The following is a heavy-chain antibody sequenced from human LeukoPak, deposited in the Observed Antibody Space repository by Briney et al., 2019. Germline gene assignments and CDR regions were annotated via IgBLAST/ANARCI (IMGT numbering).Heavy chain of an antibody. D-gene: IGHD6-13*01. J-gene: IGHJ4*02. Sequence: PGRSLRLSCAASGFTFSSYAMHWVRQAPGKGLEWVAVISYDGSNKYYADSVKGRFTISRDNSKNTLYLQMNSLRAEDTAVYYCAKSLGSWYLGPGDYWGQGTLVTVSS. CDR1: GFTFSSYA. CDR3: AKSLGSWYLGPGDY. V-gene: IGHV3-30-3*02. CDR2: ISYDGSNK.